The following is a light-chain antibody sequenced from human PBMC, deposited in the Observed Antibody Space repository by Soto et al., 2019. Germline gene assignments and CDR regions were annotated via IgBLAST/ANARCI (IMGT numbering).Light chain of an antibody. CDR3: MQSTQLPPT. V-gene: IGKV2D-29*02. Sequence: DFVMTQSPLSLPATPGLPASIFCTSSQSLLHITGETFLFWYLQKPGQSPQLLIYEVSTRVSGVPDRFSGSGSGTDFTLEISRVETDDVGIYYCMQSTQLPPTFGQGTRLEIK. J-gene: IGKJ5*01. CDR1: QSLLHITGETF. CDR2: EVS.